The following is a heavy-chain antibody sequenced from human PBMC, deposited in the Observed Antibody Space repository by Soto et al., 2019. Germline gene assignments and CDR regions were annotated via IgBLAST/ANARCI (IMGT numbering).Heavy chain of an antibody. V-gene: IGHV4-31*03. D-gene: IGHD4-4*01. CDR2: IYYSGST. Sequence: PSETLSLTCTVSGGSISSGGYYWSWIRQHPGKGLEWIGYIYYSGSTHYNPSLKSRVTISVDTSKNQFSLKLSSVTAANTAVYYCARGVRAGSNYGYYYIDYWGQGTLVTVSS. CDR1: GGSISSGGYY. CDR3: ARGVRAGSNYGYYYIDY. J-gene: IGHJ4*02.